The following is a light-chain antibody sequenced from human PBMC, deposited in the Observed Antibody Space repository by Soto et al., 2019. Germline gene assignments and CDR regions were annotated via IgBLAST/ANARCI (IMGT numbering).Light chain of an antibody. V-gene: IGLV2-23*01. CDR2: EGS. CDR1: TSDIGSYNL. J-gene: IGLJ2*01. Sequence: QSALTQPASVSGSPGQSITISCTGTTSDIGSYNLVSWYQQHPGKAPKLMIYEGSKRPSGVSTRFSGSRSGNTASLTISGLQAEDEADYYCCSYAGTSTGVVFGGGTQLTVL. CDR3: CSYAGTSTGVV.